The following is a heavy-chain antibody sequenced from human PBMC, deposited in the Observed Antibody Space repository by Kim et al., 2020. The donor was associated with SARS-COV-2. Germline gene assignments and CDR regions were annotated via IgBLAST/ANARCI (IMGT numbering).Heavy chain of an antibody. Sequence: SETLSLTCGVSGGSISSGTWWRWVLQPPGKGLEWIGEISHSGNTNYNPSLRSRVTISVDKSKNQFSLSLNSVTAADTAVYYCARLDYDSGGYYWFDPWGQGTL. V-gene: IGHV4-4*02. CDR3: ARLDYDSGGYYWFDP. CDR1: GGSISSGTW. D-gene: IGHD1-26*01. CDR2: ISHSGNT. J-gene: IGHJ5*02.